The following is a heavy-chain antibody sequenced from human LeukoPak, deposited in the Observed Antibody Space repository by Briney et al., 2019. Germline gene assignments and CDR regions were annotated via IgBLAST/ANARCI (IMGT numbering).Heavy chain of an antibody. V-gene: IGHV3-30*02. J-gene: IGHJ4*02. D-gene: IGHD6-13*01. Sequence: PGGSLRLSCAASGVNFRSSGMHWVRQAPGKGLEWVTFIQNDGSDKYYAASAKGRFTISRDNSKNTVYLHMASLRADDTALYYRAREGGRAVPGRFDQWGQGTLVTVSS. CDR1: GVNFRSSG. CDR3: AREGGRAVPGRFDQ. CDR2: IQNDGSDK.